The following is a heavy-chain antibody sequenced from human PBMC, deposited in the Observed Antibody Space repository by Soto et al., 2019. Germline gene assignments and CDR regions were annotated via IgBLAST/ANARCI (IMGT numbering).Heavy chain of an antibody. Sequence: PGGSLRLSCAASGFTFSSYAMHWVRQAPGKGLEWVAVISYDGSNKYYADSVKGRFTISRDNSKNTLYLQMNSLRAEDTAVYYCARGSGRPHLPYYYYGMDVWGQGTTVTVSS. CDR3: ARGSGRPHLPYYYYGMDV. D-gene: IGHD3-10*01. CDR2: ISYDGSNK. CDR1: GFTFSSYA. V-gene: IGHV3-30-3*01. J-gene: IGHJ6*02.